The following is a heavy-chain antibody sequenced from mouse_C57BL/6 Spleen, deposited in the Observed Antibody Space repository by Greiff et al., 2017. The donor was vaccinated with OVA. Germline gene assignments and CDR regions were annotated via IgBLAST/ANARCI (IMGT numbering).Heavy chain of an antibody. CDR3: ASVDSSGSWFAY. D-gene: IGHD3-2*02. Sequence: VQLQQPGAELVRPGTSVKLSCKASGYTFTSYWMHWVKQRPGQGLEWIGVIDPSDSYTNYNQKFKGKATLTVDTSSSTAYMQLSSLTSEDSAVYYCASVDSSGSWFAYWGQGTLVTVSA. CDR2: IDPSDSYT. J-gene: IGHJ3*01. V-gene: IGHV1-59*01. CDR1: GYTFTSYW.